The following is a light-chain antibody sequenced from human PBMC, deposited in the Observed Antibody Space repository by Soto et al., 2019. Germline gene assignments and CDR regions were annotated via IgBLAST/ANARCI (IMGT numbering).Light chain of an antibody. CDR3: SSYTSSSTLYV. V-gene: IGLV2-14*01. Sequence: QSVLTQPASVSGSPGQSITISCTGTSSDVGGYSYVSWYQQHPGKAPKLMIYAVSNRPSGVSNRFSGSKSGNTASLTISGLQAEDEADYYCSSYTSSSTLYVFGTGTKVTVL. CDR1: SSDVGGYSY. J-gene: IGLJ1*01. CDR2: AVS.